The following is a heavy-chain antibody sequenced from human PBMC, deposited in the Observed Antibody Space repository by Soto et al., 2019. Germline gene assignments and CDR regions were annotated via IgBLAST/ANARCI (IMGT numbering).Heavy chain of an antibody. CDR1: GFTFSSYA. D-gene: IGHD5-18*01. CDR3: ARDGEAGGYSYSFDY. V-gene: IGHV3-30-3*01. CDR2: ISYDGSNK. Sequence: GGSLRLSCAASGFTFSSYAMHWVRQAPGKGLEWVAVISYDGSNKYYADSVKGRFTISRDNSKNTLYLQMNSLRAEDTAVYYCARDGEAGGYSYSFDYWGQGTLVTVSS. J-gene: IGHJ4*02.